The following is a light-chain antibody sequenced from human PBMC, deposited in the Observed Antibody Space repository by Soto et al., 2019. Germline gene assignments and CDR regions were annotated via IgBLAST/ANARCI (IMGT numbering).Light chain of an antibody. V-gene: IGKV3-15*01. J-gene: IGKJ1*01. CDR3: QQYNNWPPWT. CDR1: QSVTTQ. CDR2: GAS. Sequence: EIVLTQSPATLSLSPGEVATLSCRASQSVTTQLAWYQQKPGQAPRLLIYGASTRATGIPARFSGSGSGTEFTLTISSLQSEDFAVYYCQQYNNWPPWTFGQGTKVDI.